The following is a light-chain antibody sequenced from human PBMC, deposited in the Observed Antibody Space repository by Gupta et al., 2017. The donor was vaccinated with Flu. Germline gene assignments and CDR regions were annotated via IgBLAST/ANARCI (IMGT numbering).Light chain of an antibody. CDR2: EVS. V-gene: IGLV2-14*01. CDR3: SSYKRSSPV. J-gene: IGLJ3*02. Sequence: QSALTQPASVSGSPGQSITISCTGTSSDVSWYQQHPGKAPKLMIYEVSNRPSGISNRFSGSKSGNSASLTISGLQPEDEAHYYCSSYKRSSPVFGGGTKVTVL. CDR1: SSD.